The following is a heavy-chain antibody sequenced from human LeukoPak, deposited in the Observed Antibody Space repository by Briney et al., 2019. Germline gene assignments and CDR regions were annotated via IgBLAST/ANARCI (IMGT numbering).Heavy chain of an antibody. Sequence: PSETLPLTCAVYGGSFSGYYWSWIRQPPGKGLEWIGEINHSGSTNYNPSLKSRVTISVDTSKNQFSLKLSSVTAADTAVYYCARDMSWSYYSDSNDAFDIWGQGTMVTVSS. J-gene: IGHJ3*02. CDR2: INHSGST. V-gene: IGHV4-34*01. D-gene: IGHD3-22*01. CDR3: ARDMSWSYYSDSNDAFDI. CDR1: GGSFSGYY.